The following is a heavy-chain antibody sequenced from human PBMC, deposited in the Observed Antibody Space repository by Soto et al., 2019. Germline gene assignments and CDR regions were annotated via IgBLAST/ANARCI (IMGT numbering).Heavy chain of an antibody. D-gene: IGHD3-16*01. Sequence: VQLVESGGGVVQPGRSLRLSCAASGFTFSSYGMHWVRQAPGKGLEWVAVISYDGSNKYYADSVKGRFTISRDNSKNTLYLQMNSLRAEDTAVYYCAKDGVDGEQGVGYFDLWVRGTLVTVSS. CDR1: GFTFSSYG. CDR3: AKDGVDGEQGVGYFDL. V-gene: IGHV3-30*18. CDR2: ISYDGSNK. J-gene: IGHJ2*01.